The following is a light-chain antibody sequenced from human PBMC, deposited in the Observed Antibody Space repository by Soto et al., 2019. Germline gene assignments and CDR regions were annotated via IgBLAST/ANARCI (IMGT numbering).Light chain of an antibody. V-gene: IGKV1-5*01. CDR2: HAS. J-gene: IGKJ1*01. CDR3: QQYNSYSA. CDR1: QTISSW. Sequence: DIQVTQSPSTLSGSVGDRVTITCRASQTISSWLAWYQQKPGTAPKLLIYHASTLESGVSSRFSGNGSGTEFTLTISSLQPDDFATYYCQQYNSYSAFGQGTGGYQ.